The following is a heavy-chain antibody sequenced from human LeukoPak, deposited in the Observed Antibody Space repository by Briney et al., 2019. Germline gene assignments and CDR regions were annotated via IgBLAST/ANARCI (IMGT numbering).Heavy chain of an antibody. V-gene: IGHV4-34*01. D-gene: IGHD5-18*01. CDR2: INHSGST. Sequence: SETQSLTCAVYGGSFSGYYWSWIRQPPGKGLEWIGEINHSGSTNYNPSLKSRVTISVDTSKNQFSLKLSSVTAADTAVYYCARKRRYSYGPNDYWGQGTLVTVSS. J-gene: IGHJ4*02. CDR1: GGSFSGYY. CDR3: ARKRRYSYGPNDY.